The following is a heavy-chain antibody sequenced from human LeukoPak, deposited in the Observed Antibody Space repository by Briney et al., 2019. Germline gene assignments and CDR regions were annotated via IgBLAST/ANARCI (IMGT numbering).Heavy chain of an antibody. CDR3: AKGLDSSPLDYFDY. CDR2: ISWNSGSI. D-gene: IGHD3-22*01. V-gene: IGHV3-9*03. Sequence: GGSLRLSCAASGFTFDDYAMHWVRQAPGKGLEWASGISWNSGSIGYADSVKGRFTISRDNAKNSLYLQMNSLRAEDMALYYCAKGLDSSPLDYFDYWGQGTLVTVSS. CDR1: GFTFDDYA. J-gene: IGHJ4*02.